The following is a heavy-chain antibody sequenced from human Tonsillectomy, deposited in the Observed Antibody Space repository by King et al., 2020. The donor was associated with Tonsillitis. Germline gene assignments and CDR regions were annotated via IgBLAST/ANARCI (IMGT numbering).Heavy chain of an antibody. V-gene: IGHV4-39*07. CDR3: ARNFFLLPTSEKGYFGL. CDR1: GASIRTVSYS. D-gene: IGHD2/OR15-2a*01. Sequence: QLQESGPGLVTPSETLSLTCTVSGASIRTVSYSWSWIRQPPGRGLEWVANLYFDGATSYNPSLKGRVTTSADTSKNHFSLKLSSVTAADTAMYYCARNFFLLPTSEKGYFGLWGRGTLVTVFS. CDR2: LYFDGAT. J-gene: IGHJ2*01.